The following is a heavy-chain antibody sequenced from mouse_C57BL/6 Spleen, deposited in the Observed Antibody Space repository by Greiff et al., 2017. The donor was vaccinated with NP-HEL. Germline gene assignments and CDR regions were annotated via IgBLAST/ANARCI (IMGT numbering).Heavy chain of an antibody. CDR2: ISYDGSN. Sequence: DVKLQESGPGLVKPSQSLSLTCSVTGYSITSGYYWNWIRQFPGNKLEWMGYISYDGSNNYNPSLKNRISITRDTSKNQFFLKLNSVTTEDTATYYCARDLPYYSNYWYFDVWGTGTTVTVSS. CDR3: ARDLPYYSNYWYFDV. D-gene: IGHD2-5*01. J-gene: IGHJ1*03. V-gene: IGHV3-6*01. CDR1: GYSITSGYY.